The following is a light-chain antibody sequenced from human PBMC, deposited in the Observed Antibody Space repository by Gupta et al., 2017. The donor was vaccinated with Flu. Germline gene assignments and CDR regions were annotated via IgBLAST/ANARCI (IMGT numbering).Light chain of an antibody. V-gene: IGKV3-20*01. J-gene: IGKJ3*01. CDR1: QSVSSSY. Sequence: SPGERATLSCRARQSVSSSYLAWYQQKPGQAPRLLIYGASSRATGIPDRFSGSGSGTDFTLTISRLEPEDFAGYYCQQYGSSPPFTFGPGTKVDIK. CDR2: GAS. CDR3: QQYGSSPPFT.